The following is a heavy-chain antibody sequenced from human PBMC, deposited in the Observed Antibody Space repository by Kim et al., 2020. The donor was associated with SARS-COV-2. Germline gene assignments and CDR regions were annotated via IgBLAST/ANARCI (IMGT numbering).Heavy chain of an antibody. J-gene: IGHJ6*02. CDR2: ISSNGGST. CDR3: VKEKGGLMVRGATLSMDV. D-gene: IGHD3-10*01. CDR1: GFTFSSYA. Sequence: GGSLRLSCSASGFTFSSYAMHWVRQAPGKGLEYVSAISSNGGSTYYAHSVKGRFTISRDNSKNTLYLQMSSLRAEDTAVYYCVKEKGGLMVRGATLSMDVWGQGTTVTVSS. V-gene: IGHV3-64D*09.